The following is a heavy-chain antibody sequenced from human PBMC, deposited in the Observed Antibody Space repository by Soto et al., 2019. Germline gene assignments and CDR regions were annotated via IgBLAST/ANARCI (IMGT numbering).Heavy chain of an antibody. J-gene: IGHJ6*02. V-gene: IGHV1-3*01. CDR1: GYTFTTHA. CDR2: INGGTGQT. Sequence: ASVKVSCKASGYTFTTHAMHWVRQAPGQSLEWMGWINGGTGQTKHSQRFQGRVTITRDTSASTAYMELSSLSSEDTAVYYCARGKGMEEKYYYYGLDIWGQGTTVTVSS. CDR3: ARGKGMEEKYYYYGLDI. D-gene: IGHD1-1*01.